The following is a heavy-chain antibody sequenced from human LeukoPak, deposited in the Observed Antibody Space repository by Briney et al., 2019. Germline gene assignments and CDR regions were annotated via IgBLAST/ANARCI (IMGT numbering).Heavy chain of an antibody. CDR1: GGSISSSSYY. J-gene: IGHJ5*02. CDR3: ALTYYYGSGNYGNWFDP. D-gene: IGHD3-10*01. CDR2: IYYSEAT. Sequence: PSETLSLTCTVSGGSISSSSYYWGWIRQPPGKGLEWIGSIYYSEATYFNPSLKSRATISVDTSKNQFSLKLSSVTAADTAVYYCALTYYYGSGNYGNWFDPWGQGTLVTVSS. V-gene: IGHV4-39*01.